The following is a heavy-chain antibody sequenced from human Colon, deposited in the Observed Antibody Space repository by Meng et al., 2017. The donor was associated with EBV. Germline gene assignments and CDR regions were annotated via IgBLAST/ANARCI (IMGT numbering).Heavy chain of an antibody. CDR1: GGARSGGNYY. CDR2: IHHSGSA. J-gene: IGHJ4*02. D-gene: IGHD2-21*01. V-gene: IGHV4-30-4*01. Sequence: QVRLQQRGPGLVEPSQTLSLTCTCSGGARSGGNYYWSWIRQPPGKGLEWIGYIHHSGSAYYNPSLKSRVSISVDTSKSQFSLNLNSMTAADTAVYYCASFDHIPRRNYFDYWGQGTLVTVSS. CDR3: ASFDHIPRRNYFDY.